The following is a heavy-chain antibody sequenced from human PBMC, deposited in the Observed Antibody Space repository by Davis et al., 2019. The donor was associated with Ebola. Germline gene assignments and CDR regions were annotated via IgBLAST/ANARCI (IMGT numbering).Heavy chain of an antibody. Sequence: PGGSLRLSCAASAFIFSTYSVNWVRQAPGKGLEWVSSMTSSNYIYYADSAKGRFTISRDNAKNAVYLQMNPLRVEDTAVYYCARDAAGVVYGMDVWGQGTTVTVSS. CDR3: ARDAAGVVYGMDV. V-gene: IGHV3-21*06. CDR2: MTSSNYI. CDR1: AFIFSTYS. J-gene: IGHJ6*02.